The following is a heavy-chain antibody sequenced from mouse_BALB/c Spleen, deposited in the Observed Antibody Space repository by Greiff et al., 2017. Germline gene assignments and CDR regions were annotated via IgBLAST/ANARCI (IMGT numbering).Heavy chain of an antibody. D-gene: IGHD2-10*02. Sequence: DVKLVESGGGLVKPGGSLKLSCAASGFTFSSYTMSWVRQTPEKRLEWVATISSGGSYTYYPDSVKGRFTISRDNAKNTLYLQMSSLKSEDTAMYYCTREGAYGNYYAMDYWGQGTSVTVSS. CDR3: TREGAYGNYYAMDY. CDR1: GFTFSSYT. V-gene: IGHV5-6-4*01. J-gene: IGHJ4*01. CDR2: ISSGGSYT.